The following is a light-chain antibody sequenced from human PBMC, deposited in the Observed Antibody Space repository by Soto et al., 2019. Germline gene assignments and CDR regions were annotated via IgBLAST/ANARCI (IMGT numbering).Light chain of an antibody. CDR3: ISYTGSSTSYC. V-gene: IGLV2-14*01. CDR2: GVS. Sequence: SARTEPAWVSVSPGQSVTVSCSGTRSDIGSYNYVAWYQQFPGKTPKILIYGVSNRPSGVSSRFSGSKSGNTASLTISGLQAEDEADYYCISYTGSSTSYCFGSGTKV. J-gene: IGLJ1*01. CDR1: RSDIGSYNY.